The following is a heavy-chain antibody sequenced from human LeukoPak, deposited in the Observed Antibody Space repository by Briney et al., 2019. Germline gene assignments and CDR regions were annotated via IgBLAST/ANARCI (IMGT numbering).Heavy chain of an antibody. CDR2: IIPIFGTA. CDR3: ARTAETIYYYDSSGYEPTFDY. D-gene: IGHD3-22*01. J-gene: IGHJ4*02. V-gene: IGHV1-69*05. CDR1: GGTFSSYA. Sequence: SVKVSXKASGGTFSSYAISWVRQAPGQGLEWMGGIIPIFGTANYAQKFQGRVTITTDESTSTAYMELSSLRSEDTAVYYCARTAETIYYYDSSGYEPTFDYWGQGTLVTVSS.